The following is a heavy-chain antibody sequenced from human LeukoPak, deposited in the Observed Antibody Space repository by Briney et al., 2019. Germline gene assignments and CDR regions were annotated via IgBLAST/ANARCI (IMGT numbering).Heavy chain of an antibody. D-gene: IGHD3-16*01. CDR2: IKSPNDGGTI. CDR1: GFTFTNTW. J-gene: IGHJ4*02. CDR3: TTGIDYGGGY. V-gene: IGHV3-15*07. Sequence: GGSLRLSCSASGFTFTNTWMNWVRQSPGEGLEWVARIKSPNDGGTIDYAAPVRGRFAISRDDSKSTLYLQMNSLKIEDSAVYYCTTGIDYGGGYWGQGTLVTVSS.